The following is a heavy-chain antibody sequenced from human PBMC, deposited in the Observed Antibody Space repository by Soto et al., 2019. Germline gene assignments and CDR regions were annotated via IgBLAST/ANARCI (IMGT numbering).Heavy chain of an antibody. Sequence: SETLSLICTVSGASITGSSYWSWIRQPAGKGLEWIGRFSLSGTTSYNPSLRSRVTMSADVSKNQFSLRLTSVTAADTALYYCARGMTPPGAPAWYYFDSWGQGTLVTVSS. CDR3: ARGMTPPGAPAWYYFDS. CDR2: FSLSGTT. D-gene: IGHD2-8*02. CDR1: GASITGSSY. J-gene: IGHJ4*02. V-gene: IGHV4-4*07.